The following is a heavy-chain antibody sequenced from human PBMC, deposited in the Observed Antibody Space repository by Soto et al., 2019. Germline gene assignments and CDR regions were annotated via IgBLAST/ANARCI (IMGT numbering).Heavy chain of an antibody. CDR3: ARGGRTYCSSTSCYFHNWFDP. J-gene: IGHJ5*02. Sequence: QVQLQESGPGLVKPSQTLSLTCTVSGGSISSGGYYWSWIRQHPGKGLEWIGYIYYSGSTYYNPSLKSRVILSVDTSKNQFSLKLSSVTAADTAVYYCARGGRTYCSSTSCYFHNWFDPWGQGTLVTVSS. CDR2: IYYSGST. V-gene: IGHV4-31*03. CDR1: GGSISSGGYY. D-gene: IGHD2-2*01.